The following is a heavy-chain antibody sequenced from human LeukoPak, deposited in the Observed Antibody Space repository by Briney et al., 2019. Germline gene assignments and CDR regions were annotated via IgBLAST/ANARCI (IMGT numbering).Heavy chain of an antibody. CDR1: GFTFSSYW. D-gene: IGHD6-13*01. J-gene: IGHJ4*02. V-gene: IGHV3-7*01. CDR2: IKQDGSEK. CDR3: AREWVEYSNTWSHFDY. Sequence: PGGSLRLSCAASGFTFSSYWMSWVRQAPGKGLEWVANIKQDGSEKYYVDSVKGRFTISRDNSKNTLYLQMGSLRAEDMAVYYCAREWVEYSNTWSHFDYWGQGTLVTVSS.